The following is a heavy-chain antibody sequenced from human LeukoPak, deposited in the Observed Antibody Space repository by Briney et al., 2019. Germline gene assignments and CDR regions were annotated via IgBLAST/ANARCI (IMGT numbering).Heavy chain of an antibody. CDR2: ISGSGGST. J-gene: IGHJ4*02. CDR3: AKGSYTTGWYYFDY. CDR1: SFIFGRYA. V-gene: IGHV3-23*01. D-gene: IGHD6-19*01. Sequence: PGGSLRLSCAVSSFIFGRYAISWDRQAPGKGLEWVSGISGSGGSTYYADSVKGRFTISRDNSKNTLYLQMSSLRAEDTAVYYSAKGSYTTGWYYFDYWGQGTLVTVSS.